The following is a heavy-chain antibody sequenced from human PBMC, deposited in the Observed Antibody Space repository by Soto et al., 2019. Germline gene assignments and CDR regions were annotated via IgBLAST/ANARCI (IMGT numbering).Heavy chain of an antibody. CDR2: IKQDGSGE. J-gene: IGHJ6*02. CDR3: ARDRGPPRYLYYGMDV. D-gene: IGHD3-10*01. V-gene: IGHV3-7*01. Sequence: PGGSLRLSCAASGFTFSTYWMSWVRQAPGKGREWVGNIKQDGSGENYVDSVKGRFTISRDNANHSLYLQMNSLRAEDTAVYYCARDRGPPRYLYYGMDVWGQGTTVTVSS. CDR1: GFTFSTYW.